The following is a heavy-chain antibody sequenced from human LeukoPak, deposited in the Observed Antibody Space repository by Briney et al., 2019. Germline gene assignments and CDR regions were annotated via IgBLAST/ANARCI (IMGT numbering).Heavy chain of an antibody. Sequence: ASVKVSCEASGYTFTGYYMPWVRQAPRQPLEWMEWINPNSGGTNYAQKFQGRVTMTRDTSISTAYMELSRLRSDDTAVYYCARDFDCSSTSCYGTFDYWGQGTLVTVSS. D-gene: IGHD2-2*01. CDR2: INPNSGGT. CDR3: ARDFDCSSTSCYGTFDY. CDR1: GYTFTGYY. V-gene: IGHV1-2*02. J-gene: IGHJ4*02.